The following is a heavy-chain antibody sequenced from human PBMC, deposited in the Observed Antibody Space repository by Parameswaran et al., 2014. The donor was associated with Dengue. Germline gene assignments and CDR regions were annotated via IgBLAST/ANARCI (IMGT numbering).Heavy chain of an antibody. CDR2: MNPNSGNS. V-gene: IGHV1-8*01. D-gene: IGHD4-23*01. CDR3: ARSSGNPGDYYYYGMDV. J-gene: IGHJ6*02. Sequence: WVRQAPGQGLEWMGWMNPNSGNSGYAQKFQGRVTMTRNTSTSTAYMELSSLRSEDTAVYLCARSSGNPGDYYYYGMDVWGQGTTVTVSS.